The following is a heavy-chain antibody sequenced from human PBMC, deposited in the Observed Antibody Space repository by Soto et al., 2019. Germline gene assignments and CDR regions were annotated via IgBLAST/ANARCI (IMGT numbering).Heavy chain of an antibody. Sequence: PGGSLRLSCAAPGFTFSSYGMTWVRQAPGKGLEWVSFSSATGAGRYYADSVKGRFTISRDNSKNTLYLQMSSLRADDTAVYYCAKDRRAGGNYGFYSDFWGQGALVTVSS. J-gene: IGHJ4*02. D-gene: IGHD1-7*01. CDR1: GFTFSSYG. V-gene: IGHV3-23*01. CDR3: AKDRRAGGNYGFYSDF. CDR2: SSATGAGR.